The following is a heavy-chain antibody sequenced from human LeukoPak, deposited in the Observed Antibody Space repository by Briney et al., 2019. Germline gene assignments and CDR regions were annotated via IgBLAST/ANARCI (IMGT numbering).Heavy chain of an antibody. CDR3: ARGVYIAAAQYGY. V-gene: IGHV4-59*01. J-gene: IGHJ4*02. CDR2: IYYSGTT. Sequence: SETLSLTCTVSGGSISSYYWSWIRQPPGKGLAWIGYIYYSGTTNYNPSLKSRVTISVDTSKNQFSLKLSSVIAADTAVYYCARGVYIAAAQYGYWGQGTLVTVSS. CDR1: GGSISSYY. D-gene: IGHD6-13*01.